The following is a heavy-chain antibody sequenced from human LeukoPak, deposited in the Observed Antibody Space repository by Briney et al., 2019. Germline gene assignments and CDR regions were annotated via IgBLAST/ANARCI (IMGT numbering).Heavy chain of an antibody. CDR2: ISSDSSNI. J-gene: IGHJ4*02. CDR3: ARDPPGAHFDY. V-gene: IGHV3-21*01. CDR1: GFTFSSYS. Sequence: GGSLRLSCAASGFTFSSYSMNWVRQAQGKGLEWVSYISSDSSNIFYADSFKGRFTISRDNAQNSLYLQMNSLRVEDTAVYYCARDPPGAHFDYWGQGTLVTVSS.